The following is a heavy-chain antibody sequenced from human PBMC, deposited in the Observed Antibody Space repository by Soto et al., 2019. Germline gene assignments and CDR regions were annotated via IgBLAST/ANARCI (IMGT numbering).Heavy chain of an antibody. Sequence: EVQLVESGGGLIQPGGSLRLSCAVSGFTVSNNYMSWVRQAPGKGLEGVSVIYSGGYTAYGDSVKGRFTISRDNSKNTIFFKMKSRGAAAASVYYWGRAPGGGGYWGQGTLVTVSS. CDR3: GRAPGGGGY. CDR2: IYSGGYT. CDR1: GFTVSNNY. D-gene: IGHD3-10*01. V-gene: IGHV3-53*01. J-gene: IGHJ4*02.